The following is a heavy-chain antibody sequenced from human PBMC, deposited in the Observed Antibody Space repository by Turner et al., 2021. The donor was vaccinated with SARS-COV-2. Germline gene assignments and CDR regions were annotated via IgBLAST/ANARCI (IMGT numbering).Heavy chain of an antibody. CDR1: GCTFSAYN. CDR2: INPKSGDT. D-gene: IGHD6-19*01. Sequence: QVQMVQSGTEVKMPGASVKVYCETSGCTFSAYNTHWVRQAPGQGLEWMEWINPKSGDTEFAQKFQGRVTVTRDMSISTAYMGLNNLRSDDTAVYYCARVGGSGWYGSWGQGTLVTVSS. V-gene: IGHV1-2*02. J-gene: IGHJ4*02. CDR3: ARVGGSGWYGS.